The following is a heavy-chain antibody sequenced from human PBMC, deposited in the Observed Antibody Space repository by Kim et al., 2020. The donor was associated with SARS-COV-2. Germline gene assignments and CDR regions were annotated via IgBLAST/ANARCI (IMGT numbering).Heavy chain of an antibody. CDR2: ISGSGGST. CDR3: AKRVHDYSNYAHDY. D-gene: IGHD4-4*01. J-gene: IGHJ4*02. Sequence: GGSLRLSCAASGFTFSSYAMSWVRQAPGKGLEWVSAISGSGGSTYYADSVKGRFTISRDNSKNTLYLQMNSLRAEDTAVYYCAKRVHDYSNYAHDYWGQGTLVTVSS. CDR1: GFTFSSYA. V-gene: IGHV3-23*01.